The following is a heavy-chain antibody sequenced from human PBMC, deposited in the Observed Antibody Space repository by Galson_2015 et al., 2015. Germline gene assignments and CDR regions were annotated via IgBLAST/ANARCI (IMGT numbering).Heavy chain of an antibody. J-gene: IGHJ6*03. CDR2: INSDGSST. CDR3: ARDGRGYSGYDYYYYYYMDV. D-gene: IGHD5-12*01. V-gene: IGHV3-74*01. Sequence: SLRLSCAASGFTFSSYWMHWVRQAPGKGLVWVSRINSDGSSTSYADSVKGRFTISRDNAKNTLYLQMNSLRAEDTAVYYCARDGRGYSGYDYYYYYYMDVWGKGTTVTVSS. CDR1: GFTFSSYW.